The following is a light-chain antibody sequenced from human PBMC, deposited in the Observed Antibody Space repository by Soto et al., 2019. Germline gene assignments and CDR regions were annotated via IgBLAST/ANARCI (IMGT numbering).Light chain of an antibody. V-gene: IGKV3-15*01. Sequence: ETVMTQSPVTLSVSPGEGVTLSCRATQTVCSSLAWYQQKPGQPPRLLVYGASTRATGVPDRFSGSDSGTEFTLTISSLQSEDFAVYYCHQYFSWPQTVGQGTKVEF. CDR2: GAS. J-gene: IGKJ1*01. CDR1: QTVCSS. CDR3: HQYFSWPQT.